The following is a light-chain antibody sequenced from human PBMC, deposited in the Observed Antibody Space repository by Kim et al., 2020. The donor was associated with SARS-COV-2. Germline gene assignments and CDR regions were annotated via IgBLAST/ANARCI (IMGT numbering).Light chain of an antibody. V-gene: IGKV3-20*01. J-gene: IGKJ4*01. CDR2: GAS. CDR3: QQYGSSPLT. CDR1: QSVSRSY. Sequence: ERATPSCRARQSVSRSYVAGYPQKRGQAPRLLIYGASSRATGIPDRFSGSGSGTDFTLRISRLEPEDFAVYYCQQYGSSPLTFGGGTKVDIK.